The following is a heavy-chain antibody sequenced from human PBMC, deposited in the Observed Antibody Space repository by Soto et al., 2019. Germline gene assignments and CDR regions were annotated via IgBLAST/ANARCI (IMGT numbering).Heavy chain of an antibody. J-gene: IGHJ4*02. V-gene: IGHV1-69*01. D-gene: IGHD3-10*01. CDR3: ERSVAGSAGGFDK. CDR2: ILPIINKA. CDR1: GGTFGTYT. Sequence: QVQLVQLGAEVKRPGSSMRVSCKASGGTFGTYTIAWLRQPPGQGPEWMGGILPIINKANYAQKFQGRVTITADESTSTAYMDLNRLRVDDPAVYYCERSVAGSAGGFDKWGQGTRVTVS.